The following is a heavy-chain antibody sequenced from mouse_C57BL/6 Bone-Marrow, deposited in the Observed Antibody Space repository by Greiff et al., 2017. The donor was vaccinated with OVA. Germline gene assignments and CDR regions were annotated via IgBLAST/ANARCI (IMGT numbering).Heavy chain of an antibody. V-gene: IGHV1-19*01. CDR2: INPYNGGT. CDR1: GYTFTDYY. CDR3: ARSGPLDY. J-gene: IGHJ2*01. D-gene: IGHD1-3*01. Sequence: VQLKESGPVLVKPGASVKMSCKASGYTFTDYYMNWVKQSHGKSLEWIGVINPYNGGTSYNQKFKGKATLTVDKSSSTAYMELNSLTSEDSAVYYCARSGPLDYWGQGTTLTVSS.